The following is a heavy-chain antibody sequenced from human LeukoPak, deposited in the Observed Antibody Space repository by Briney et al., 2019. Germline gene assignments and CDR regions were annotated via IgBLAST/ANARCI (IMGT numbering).Heavy chain of an antibody. Sequence: ASVKVSCKASGYTFTSYDINWVRQATGQGLEWMGWMNPNSGNTGYAQKFQGRVTMTRNTSISTAYMELSSLRSEDTAVYYCARHYYGSGSYYLPPLYYYYYYMDVWGKGTTVTVSS. D-gene: IGHD3-10*01. J-gene: IGHJ6*03. CDR1: GYTFTSYD. V-gene: IGHV1-8*01. CDR3: ARHYYGSGSYYLPPLYYYYYYMDV. CDR2: MNPNSGNT.